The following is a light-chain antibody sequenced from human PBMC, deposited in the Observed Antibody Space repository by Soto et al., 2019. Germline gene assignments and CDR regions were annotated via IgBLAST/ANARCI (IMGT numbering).Light chain of an antibody. CDR2: WAS. CDR1: QSISTW. CDR3: QHYTTYSGT. V-gene: IGKV1-5*03. J-gene: IGKJ3*01. Sequence: DIHMTQSPATLSASVGDRVTITCRASQSISTWLAWYQQKPGKAPKLLIYWASSLESGVPSRFSGSGSGTDFTLTISSLQPDDFATYYCQHYTTYSGTFGPGTKLDIK.